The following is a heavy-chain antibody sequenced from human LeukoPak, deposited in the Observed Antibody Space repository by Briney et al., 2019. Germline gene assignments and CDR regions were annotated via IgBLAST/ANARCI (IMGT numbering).Heavy chain of an antibody. CDR2: ISDSSSII. CDR1: GFTFSTYT. CDR3: ARGPYGDYVDAFDI. Sequence: PGGSLRLSCAAFGFTFSTYTMNWVRQAPGKGLEWVSYISDSSSIIYYADSVKGRFTISRDNAKNSLYLQMNSLRAEDTAIYYCARGPYGDYVDAFDIWGQGTMVTVSS. V-gene: IGHV3-48*01. J-gene: IGHJ3*02. D-gene: IGHD4-17*01.